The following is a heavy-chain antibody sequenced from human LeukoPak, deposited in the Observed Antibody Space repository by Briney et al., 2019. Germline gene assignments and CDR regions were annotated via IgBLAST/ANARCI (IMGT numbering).Heavy chain of an antibody. Sequence: ASVKVSCKASGGTFSSYTISWVRQAPGQGLEWMGRIIPILGIANYTQEFQGRVTITADKSTSTAYMELSSLRSEDTAVYYCAREKTGTKYYFDYWGQGTLVTVSS. J-gene: IGHJ4*02. CDR2: IIPILGIA. CDR3: AREKTGTKYYFDY. CDR1: GGTFSSYT. D-gene: IGHD1-7*01. V-gene: IGHV1-69*04.